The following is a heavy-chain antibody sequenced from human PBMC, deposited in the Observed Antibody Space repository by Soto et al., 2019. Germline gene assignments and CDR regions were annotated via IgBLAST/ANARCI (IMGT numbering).Heavy chain of an antibody. Sequence: GGSLRLSCAASGFTFSSYAMSWVRQAPGKGLEWVSAISGSGGSTYYADSVKGRFTISRDNSKNTLYLQMNSLRAEDTAVYYCAKRRGDLITMVRGVIIGPFDYWGQGTLVTVSS. CDR1: GFTFSSYA. CDR2: ISGSGGST. J-gene: IGHJ4*02. CDR3: AKRRGDLITMVRGVIIGPFDY. D-gene: IGHD3-10*01. V-gene: IGHV3-23*01.